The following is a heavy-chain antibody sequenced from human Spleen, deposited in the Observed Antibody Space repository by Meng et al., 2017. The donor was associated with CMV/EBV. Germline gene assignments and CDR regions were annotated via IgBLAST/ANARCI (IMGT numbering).Heavy chain of an antibody. J-gene: IGHJ6*02. CDR2: IGTAGDT. D-gene: IGHD2-2*01. CDR3: ARAIVVVPAAPMDV. Sequence: GESLKISCAASGFTFSSNDMHWVRQTTGKGLEWVSAIGTAGDTYYPGSVKGRFTISRENAKNSFYLQMNSLRAGDTAVYYCARAIVVVPAAPMDVWGQGTTVTVSS. CDR1: GFTFSSND. V-gene: IGHV3-13*01.